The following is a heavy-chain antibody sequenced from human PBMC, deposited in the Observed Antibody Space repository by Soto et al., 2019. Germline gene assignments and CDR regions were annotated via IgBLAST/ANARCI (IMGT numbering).Heavy chain of an antibody. D-gene: IGHD2-2*02. CDR1: KFTLINAW. CDR3: TTSSFCSSTSCYTRGWFDP. Sequence: GSLRLSCAVSKFTLINAWIIFFRHSAFKWLEWVVRIKSRADGGTIDYAAPEKGRFTISRDDSKNTLYLQMNSLRTEDTAVYYCTTSSFCSSTSCYTRGWFDPWGQGTLVTVSS. V-gene: IGHV3-15*01. CDR2: IKSRADGGTI. J-gene: IGHJ5*02.